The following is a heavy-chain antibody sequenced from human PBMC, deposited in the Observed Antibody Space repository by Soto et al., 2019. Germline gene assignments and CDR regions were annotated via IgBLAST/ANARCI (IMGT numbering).Heavy chain of an antibody. CDR3: ARCGGTILVHLS. V-gene: IGHV1-2*02. J-gene: IGHJ5*02. D-gene: IGHD6-6*01. Sequence: ASVKVSCKASGYTFTGYFIHWVRQAPGEGLEWVGYINPNSGVTKYAPRFQGRVTMTRDTSIRTAYMDLNNLRSDDTAVYFCARCGGTILVHLSSGPRSLVPVSS. CDR2: INPNSGVT. CDR1: GYTFTGYF.